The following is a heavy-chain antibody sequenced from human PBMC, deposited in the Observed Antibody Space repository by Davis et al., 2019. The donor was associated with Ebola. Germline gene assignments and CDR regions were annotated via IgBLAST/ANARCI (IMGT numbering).Heavy chain of an antibody. J-gene: IGHJ6*02. Sequence: GESLKISCVASGFTFSSYNMNWVRQAPGKGLEWVSYISSGSNTIYYADSVKGRFTISRDNAENSLYLRMNSLRDEDTAVYYCARGAFWSGYGMDVWGQGTTVTVSS. CDR1: GFTFSSYN. CDR3: ARGAFWSGYGMDV. V-gene: IGHV3-48*02. CDR2: ISSGSNTI. D-gene: IGHD3-3*01.